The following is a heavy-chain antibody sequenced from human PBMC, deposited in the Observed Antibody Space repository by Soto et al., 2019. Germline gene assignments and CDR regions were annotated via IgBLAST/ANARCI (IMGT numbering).Heavy chain of an antibody. CDR2: IHSSGSI. CDR1: GGSISSDDYY. D-gene: IGHD6-19*01. J-gene: IGHJ1*01. Sequence: PSETRSLTCTVSGGSISSDDYYWSWIRQAPGRGLEWIGYIHSSGSIYYNPSLKSRATMSIDTARNQFSLKVSSVTVADTAVYYCDRDLDGLHDDNSGPYPRPGWGEGTLVT. V-gene: IGHV4-30-4*01. CDR3: DRDLDGLHDDNSGPYPRPG.